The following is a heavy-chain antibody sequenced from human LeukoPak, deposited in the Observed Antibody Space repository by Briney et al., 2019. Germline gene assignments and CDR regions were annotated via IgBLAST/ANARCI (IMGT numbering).Heavy chain of an antibody. Sequence: GGSLSLSCAASGFTFSSIWLSWVAPAQGKGLKGWANIKQDGSEKYYVVSVKGRFTISRDNAKNSLYLQMNSLRAEDTAVYYCARRAGAYSHPYDYWGQGTLVTVSS. CDR3: ARRAGAYSHPYDY. V-gene: IGHV3-7*01. D-gene: IGHD4/OR15-4a*01. J-gene: IGHJ4*02. CDR2: IKQDGSEK. CDR1: GFTFSSIW.